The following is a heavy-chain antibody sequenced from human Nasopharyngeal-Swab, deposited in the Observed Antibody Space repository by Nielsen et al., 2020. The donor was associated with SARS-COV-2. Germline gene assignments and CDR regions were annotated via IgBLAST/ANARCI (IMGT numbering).Heavy chain of an antibody. CDR3: TKLLIRGIFDS. CDR2: IYPGDSDV. Sequence: GESLKISCKASRCKFYEYWFGLVRQKPGKGLEWMGIIYPGDSDVRYSPSFQGQVTMSVDKSITTAHLQWRSLKASDTAIYFCTKLLIRGIFDSWGQGTLVTVSS. D-gene: IGHD3-10*01. CDR1: RCKFYEYW. J-gene: IGHJ4*02. V-gene: IGHV5-51*01.